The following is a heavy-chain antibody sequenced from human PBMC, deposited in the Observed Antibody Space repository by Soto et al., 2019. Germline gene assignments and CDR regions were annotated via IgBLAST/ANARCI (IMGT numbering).Heavy chain of an antibody. CDR1: GFTFSSYG. CDR2: ISYDGSNK. CDR3: AKDREGAEYFQH. J-gene: IGHJ1*01. V-gene: IGHV3-30*18. Sequence: QVQLVESGGGVVQPGRSLRLSCAASGFTFSSYGMHWVRLAPGKGLEWVAVISYDGSNKYYADSVKGRFTISRDNSKNTLYLQMNSLRADDTAVYYCAKDREGAEYFQHWGQGTLGTVSS.